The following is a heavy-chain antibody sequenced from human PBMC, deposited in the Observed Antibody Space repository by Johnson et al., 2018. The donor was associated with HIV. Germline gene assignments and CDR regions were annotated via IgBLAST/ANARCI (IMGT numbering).Heavy chain of an antibody. J-gene: IGHJ3*02. CDR2: ISWNSGSI. V-gene: IGHV3-9*01. Sequence: VQLVESGGGLVQPGGSLRLSCAASGFTFDDYAMHWVRQAPGKGLEWVSGISWNSGSIGYADSVKGRFTISRDNAKNSLYLQMNSLRAEDTALYYCAKDIGYYDSSDYDAFDIWGQGTMVTVSS. CDR3: AKDIGYYDSSDYDAFDI. D-gene: IGHD3-22*01. CDR1: GFTFDDYA.